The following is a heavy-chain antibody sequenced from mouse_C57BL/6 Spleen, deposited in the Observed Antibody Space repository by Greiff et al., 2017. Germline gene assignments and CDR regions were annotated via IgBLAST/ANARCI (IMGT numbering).Heavy chain of an antibody. CDR1: GFSLTSYG. CDR2: IWSGGST. D-gene: IGHD2-2*01. V-gene: IGHV2-2*01. J-gene: IGHJ4*01. Sequence: VKLLESGPGLVQPSQSLSITCTVSGFSLTSYGVNWVRQSPGKGLEWLGVIWSGGSTDYTAAFISRLSISKDNSKSKVFFKMNSLQADDTAIYYCARGDLYYCYDDYYAMDYWGQGTSVTVSS. CDR3: ARGDLYYCYDDYYAMDY.